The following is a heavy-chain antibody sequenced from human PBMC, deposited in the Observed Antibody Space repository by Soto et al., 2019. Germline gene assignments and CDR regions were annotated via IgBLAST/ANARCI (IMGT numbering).Heavy chain of an antibody. CDR3: ARDVYYNSSGQSHDAFDI. D-gene: IGHD3-22*01. CDR2: IIPIFGTA. J-gene: IGHJ3*02. CDR1: GGTFSSYA. Sequence: SVKVSCKASGGTFSSYAISWVRQAPGQGLEWMGGIIPIFGTANYAQKFQGRVTITADESTSTAYMELSSLRSEDTAVYYCARDVYYNSSGQSHDAFDIWGQGTMVTVSS. V-gene: IGHV1-69*13.